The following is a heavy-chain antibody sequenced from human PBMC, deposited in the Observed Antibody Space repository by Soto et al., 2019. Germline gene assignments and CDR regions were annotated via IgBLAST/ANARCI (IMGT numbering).Heavy chain of an antibody. V-gene: IGHV4-59*01. CDR2: IYCSGST. Sequence: SETLSLTCTVSCGSISSYYWSWIRQPPGKGLEWIGYIYCSGSTNYNPSLKSRVTISVDTSKNQFSLKLSSVTAADTAVYYCARVWYSSGWWDGYGMDVWGQGTTVTVSS. D-gene: IGHD6-19*01. J-gene: IGHJ6*02. CDR3: ARVWYSSGWWDGYGMDV. CDR1: CGSISSYY.